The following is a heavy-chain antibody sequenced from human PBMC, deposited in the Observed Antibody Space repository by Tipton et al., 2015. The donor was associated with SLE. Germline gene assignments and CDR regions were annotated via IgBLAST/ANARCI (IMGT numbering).Heavy chain of an antibody. CDR3: ATVRLQRDGWYPWDF. Sequence: TLSLTCFVSGASVRSTSYHWGWIRQPPGKGLEWIGNIYYDGSAYYTPSLESRVSISVDTSKNQVSLRLASVSAADTAAYYCATVRLQRDGWYPWDFWGQGTLVTV. D-gene: IGHD6-19*01. CDR1: GASVRSTSYH. J-gene: IGHJ4*02. CDR2: IYYDGSA. V-gene: IGHV4-39*07.